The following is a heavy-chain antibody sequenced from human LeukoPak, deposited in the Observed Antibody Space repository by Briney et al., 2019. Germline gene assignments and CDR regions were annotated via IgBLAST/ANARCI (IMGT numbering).Heavy chain of an antibody. D-gene: IGHD3-22*01. CDR2: ISGSGGST. J-gene: IGHJ3*02. V-gene: IGHV3-23*01. CDR3: ATRPEMIVVGDYAFDI. CDR1: GFTFSNYA. Sequence: GGSLRLSCAASGFTFSNYAMNWVRQAPGKGLEWVSTISGSGGSTYYADSVKGRFTISRDNSKNTLYLQMNSLRAEDTAVYYCATRPEMIVVGDYAFDIWGQGTMVTVSS.